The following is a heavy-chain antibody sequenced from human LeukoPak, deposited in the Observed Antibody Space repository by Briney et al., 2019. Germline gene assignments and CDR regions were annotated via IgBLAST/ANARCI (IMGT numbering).Heavy chain of an antibody. J-gene: IGHJ3*02. D-gene: IGHD4-17*01. CDR1: GFTFSAYA. CDR2: ISASGDYT. Sequence: PGGSLRLSCAASGFTFSAYAVIWVREAPGKGREGVSAISASGDYTHYADSVKGRFDISRDNSKNTVYLQMSSLRAEDAALYYCAKDPNGDYVGAFDSWGQGTTVIVSS. CDR3: AKDPNGDYVGAFDS. V-gene: IGHV3-23*01.